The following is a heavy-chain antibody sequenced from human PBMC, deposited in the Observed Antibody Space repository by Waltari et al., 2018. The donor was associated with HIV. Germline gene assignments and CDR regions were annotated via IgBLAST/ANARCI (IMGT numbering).Heavy chain of an antibody. J-gene: IGHJ3*01. D-gene: IGHD1-26*01. CDR2: ISTYNGNT. CDR1: GYHFTDYG. Sequence: QVQLLQSGSEVKRPGASVKVSCKTSGYHFTDYGISWVRQAPRQGLEWMGWISTYNGNTKFAQTLQARISMTIDTSRHTAYMDLRSLRSDDTAVYYCARGDRAFDVWGQGTMVSVSS. V-gene: IGHV1-18*01. CDR3: ARGDRAFDV.